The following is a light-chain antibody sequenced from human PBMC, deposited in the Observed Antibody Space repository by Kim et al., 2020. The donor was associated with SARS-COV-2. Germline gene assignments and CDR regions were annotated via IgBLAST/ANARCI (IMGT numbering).Light chain of an antibody. CDR2: DAS. V-gene: IGKV3-11*01. CDR1: QSVSSY. Sequence: LSLSPGERATLSCRASQSVSSYLAWYQQKPGQAPRLLIYDASNRATGIPARFSGSGSGTDFTLTISSLEPEDFAVYYCQQRSTLTFGQGTRLEIK. CDR3: QQRSTLT. J-gene: IGKJ5*01.